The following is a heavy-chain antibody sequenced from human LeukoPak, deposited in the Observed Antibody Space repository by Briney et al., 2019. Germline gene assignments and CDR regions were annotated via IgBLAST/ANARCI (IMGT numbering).Heavy chain of an antibody. D-gene: IGHD2-2*01. CDR2: IYHSGST. J-gene: IGHJ4*02. V-gene: IGHV4-4*02. CDR1: GGSISSSNW. Sequence: TSGTLSLTCAVSGGSISSSNWWSWVRQPPGKGLEWIGEIYHSGSTNYNPSLKSRVTISVDKSKNQFSLKLSSVTAADTAVYYCARHCSSTSCFREGLDYWGQGTLVTVSS. CDR3: ARHCSSTSCFREGLDY.